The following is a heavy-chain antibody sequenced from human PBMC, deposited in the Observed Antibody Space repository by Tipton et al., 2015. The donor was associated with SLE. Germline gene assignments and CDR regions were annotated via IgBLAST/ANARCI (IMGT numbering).Heavy chain of an antibody. CDR2: IWYDGSNK. Sequence: SLRLSCAASGFTFSSYGMHWVRQAPGKRLEWVAVIWYDGSNKYYADSVKGRFTISRDNSKNTLYLQMNSLRAEDTAVYYCARTVSSVFDYWGQGTLVTVSS. CDR3: ARTVSSVFDY. CDR1: GFTFSSYG. D-gene: IGHD4-11*01. V-gene: IGHV3-33*08. J-gene: IGHJ4*02.